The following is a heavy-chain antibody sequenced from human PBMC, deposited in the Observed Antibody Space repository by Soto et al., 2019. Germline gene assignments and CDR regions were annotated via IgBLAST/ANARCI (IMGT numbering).Heavy chain of an antibody. Sequence: GGSLRLSCAASGFTFSSYWMSWVRQAPGKGLEWVANIKQDGSEKYYVDSVKGRFTISRDNAKNSLYLQMNSLGAEDTAVYYCARDPDGDYGEGYFDYWGQGTLVTVSS. D-gene: IGHD4-17*01. CDR2: IKQDGSEK. CDR1: GFTFSSYW. J-gene: IGHJ4*02. V-gene: IGHV3-7*03. CDR3: ARDPDGDYGEGYFDY.